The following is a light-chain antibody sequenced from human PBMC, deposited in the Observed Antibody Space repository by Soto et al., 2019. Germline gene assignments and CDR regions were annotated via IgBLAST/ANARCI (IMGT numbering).Light chain of an antibody. CDR3: QQYNTWRSIT. CDR2: DTS. CDR1: QSVSNK. V-gene: IGKV3-15*01. J-gene: IGKJ5*01. Sequence: EIVMTQSPATLSVSPGERATLSCRASQSVSNKLAWYQHKPGQAPRVLIYDTSTRAAGIPARFSGSGSGTDFTLTISSLLSEHFAVYYWQQYNTWRSITFGQGTRLESK.